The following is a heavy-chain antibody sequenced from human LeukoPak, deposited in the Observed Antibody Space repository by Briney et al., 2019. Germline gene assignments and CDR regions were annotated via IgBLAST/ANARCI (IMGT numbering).Heavy chain of an antibody. V-gene: IGHV4-61*02. CDR1: GVSISSGSYY. D-gene: IGHD6-6*01. CDR2: IYTSGST. Sequence: SQTLSLTCTVSGVSISSGSYYWSWIRQPAGKGLEWIGRIYTSGSTNYNPSLKSRVTISVDTSKNQFSLKLSSVTAADTAVYYCARGQSIAARRRNWFDPWGQGTLVTVSS. CDR3: ARGQSIAARRRNWFDP. J-gene: IGHJ5*02.